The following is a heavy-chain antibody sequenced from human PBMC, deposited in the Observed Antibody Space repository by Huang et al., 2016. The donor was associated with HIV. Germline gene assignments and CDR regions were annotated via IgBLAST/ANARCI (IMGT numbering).Heavy chain of an antibody. CDR1: GFIFNDFA. D-gene: IGHD4-17*01. CDR2: VRSRAVGEAS. J-gene: IGHJ6*03. V-gene: IGHV3-49*03. CDR3: SPSGDDYFYFYMDV. Sequence: QLVESGGDSVQSGRSLRLSCRGSGFIFNDFAINCFRQSPGKGLEWLGFVRSRAVGEASKSDPSVKDRLTVSRDEAKNVAFLQMDNLQVDDTAIYYCSPSGDDYFYFYMDVWGNGTTVIVS.